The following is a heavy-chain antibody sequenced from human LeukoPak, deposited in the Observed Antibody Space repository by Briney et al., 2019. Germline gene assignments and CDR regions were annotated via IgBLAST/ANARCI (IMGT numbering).Heavy chain of an antibody. D-gene: IGHD6-19*01. CDR3: ARERAVGNWFDP. CDR2: INHSGST. J-gene: IGHJ5*02. Sequence: PSETLSLTCAVYGGSFSGYYWSWIRQPPGKGLEWIGEINHSGSTNYNPSLKSRVTISVDTSKNQLSLKLSSVTAADTAVYYCARERAVGNWFDPWGQGTLVTVSS. CDR1: GGSFSGYY. V-gene: IGHV4-34*01.